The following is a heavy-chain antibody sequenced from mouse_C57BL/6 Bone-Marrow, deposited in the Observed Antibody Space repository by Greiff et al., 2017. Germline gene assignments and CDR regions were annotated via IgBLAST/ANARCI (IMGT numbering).Heavy chain of an antibody. V-gene: IGHV1-26*01. J-gene: IGHJ1*03. D-gene: IGHD1-1*01. CDR2: INPNNGGT. CDR1: GYTFPDYY. CDR3: ARDYYGTDWYFDV. Sequence: VQLQQSGPELVKPGASVKISCKASGYTFPDYYMNWVKQSHGKSLEWIGDINPNNGGTSYNQKFKGKATLTVDKSSRTAYMELRSLTSEDSAVYYCARDYYGTDWYFDVWGTGTTVTVSS.